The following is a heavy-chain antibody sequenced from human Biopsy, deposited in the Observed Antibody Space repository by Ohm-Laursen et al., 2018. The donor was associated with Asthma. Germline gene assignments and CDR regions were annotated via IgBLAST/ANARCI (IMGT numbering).Heavy chain of an antibody. Sequence: SLRLSCAASGFTFSRYGMHWVRQAPGKGLEWVAVISYDGSNKYYGDSVQGRFTISRDNSKNTLYLQMNSLRAEDTAVYYCASYEVVTSILPLDVWGQGTTVTDSS. J-gene: IGHJ6*02. V-gene: IGHV3-30*03. CDR2: ISYDGSNK. CDR3: ASYEVVTSILPLDV. CDR1: GFTFSRYG. D-gene: IGHD2-21*02.